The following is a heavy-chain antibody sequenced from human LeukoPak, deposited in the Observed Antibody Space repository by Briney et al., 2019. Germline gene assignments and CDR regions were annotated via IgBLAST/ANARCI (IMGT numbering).Heavy chain of an antibody. CDR1: GFIFSSYD. CDR3: AKDGLMRFFDY. D-gene: IGHD2-8*01. J-gene: IGHJ4*02. CDR2: ITNDGNNK. Sequence: GGSLRLSCAASGFIFSSYDMYWVRQAPGKGLEWVAVITNDGNNKQYADSVKGRFTISRDNSKNTLYLQMNSLRADDTAVYHCAKDGLMRFFDYWGQGTLVTVSS. V-gene: IGHV3-30*18.